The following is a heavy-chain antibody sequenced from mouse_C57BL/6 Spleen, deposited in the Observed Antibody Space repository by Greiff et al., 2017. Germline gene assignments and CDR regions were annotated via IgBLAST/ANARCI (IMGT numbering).Heavy chain of an antibody. CDR1: GFTFSSYA. CDR2: LSDGGSYT. J-gene: IGHJ3*01. V-gene: IGHV5-4*03. CDR3: ARLDSSGYVGWFAY. Sequence: EVKLVESGGGLVKPGGSLKLSCAASGFTFSSYAMSWVRQTPEKRLEWVATLSDGGSYTYYPDNVKGRFTISRDNAKNNLYLQMSHLKSEDTAMYYCARLDSSGYVGWFAYWGQGTLVTVSA. D-gene: IGHD3-2*02.